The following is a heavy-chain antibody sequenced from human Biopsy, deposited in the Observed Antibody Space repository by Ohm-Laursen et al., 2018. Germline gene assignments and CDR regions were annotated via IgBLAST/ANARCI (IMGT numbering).Heavy chain of an antibody. CDR2: VSYTGST. D-gene: IGHD2-21*02. CDR1: GDSISIYY. Sequence: GTLSLTCNVSGDSISIYYWSWIRQPPGKGLEWIGYVSYTGSTDYNPSLQSRVTISIDKSKNQFFLKLSSVTAEDTAVYYCARDDAVTVIRGLYYWGQGALVTVSS. CDR3: ARDDAVTVIRGLYY. V-gene: IGHV4-59*01. J-gene: IGHJ4*02.